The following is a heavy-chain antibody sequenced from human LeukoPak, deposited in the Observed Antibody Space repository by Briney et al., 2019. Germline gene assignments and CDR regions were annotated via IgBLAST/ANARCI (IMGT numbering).Heavy chain of an antibody. V-gene: IGHV1-3*01. D-gene: IGHD3-22*01. J-gene: IGHJ4*02. Sequence: KFQGRVTITRDTSASTAYMELSSLGSEDTAVYYCARTDSSGYSELDYWGQGTLVTVSS. CDR3: ARTDSSGYSELDY.